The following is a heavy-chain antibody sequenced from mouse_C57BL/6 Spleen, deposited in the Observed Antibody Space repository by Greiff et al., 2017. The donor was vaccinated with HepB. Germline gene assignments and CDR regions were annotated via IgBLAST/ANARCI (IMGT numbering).Heavy chain of an antibody. CDR3: TRGAPYYGSSYGYFDV. CDR1: GFTFSSYA. Sequence: EVQGVESGEGLVKPGGSLKLSCAASGFTFSSYAMSWVRQTPEKRLEWVAYISSGGDYIYYADTVKGRFTISRDNARNTLYLQMSILKSEDTTMYYCTRGAPYYGSSYGYFDVWGTGTTVTVSS. D-gene: IGHD1-1*01. J-gene: IGHJ1*03. V-gene: IGHV5-9-1*02. CDR2: ISSGGDYI.